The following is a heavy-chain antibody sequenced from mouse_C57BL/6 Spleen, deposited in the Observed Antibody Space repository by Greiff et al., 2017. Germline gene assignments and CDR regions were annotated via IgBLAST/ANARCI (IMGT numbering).Heavy chain of an antibody. J-gene: IGHJ4*01. CDR1: GYTFTSYG. V-gene: IGHV1-81*01. CDR3: ARAPLYYDYDGGYAMDY. Sequence: VKLLESGAELARPGASVKLSCKASGYTFTSYGISWVKQRTGQGLEWIGEIYPRSGNTYYNEKFKGKATLTADKSSSTAYMELRSLTSEDSAVYFCARAPLYYDYDGGYAMDYWGQGTSVTVSS. D-gene: IGHD2-4*01. CDR2: IYPRSGNT.